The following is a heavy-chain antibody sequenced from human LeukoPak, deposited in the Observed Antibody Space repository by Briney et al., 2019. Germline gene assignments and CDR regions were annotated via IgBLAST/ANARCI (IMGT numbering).Heavy chain of an antibody. D-gene: IGHD3-10*01. J-gene: IGHJ4*02. CDR2: ISGSGGST. Sequence: GGSLRLSCAASGFTFSSYAMSWVRQAPGKGLEWVSAISGSGGSTYYADSVKGRFTISRDNSKNTLYLQMNSLRAEDTAVYYCAKDPGITMVRGVTPIDYWGQGTLVTVSS. CDR3: AKDPGITMVRGVTPIDY. CDR1: GFTFSSYA. V-gene: IGHV3-23*01.